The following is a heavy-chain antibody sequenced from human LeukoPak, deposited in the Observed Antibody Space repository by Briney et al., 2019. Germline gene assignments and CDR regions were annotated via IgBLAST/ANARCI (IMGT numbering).Heavy chain of an antibody. CDR2: IYRDNT. J-gene: IGHJ4*02. CDR1: GFTLSSNS. CDR3: ARRAGAYSHPYDY. D-gene: IGHD4/OR15-4a*01. V-gene: IGHV3-53*01. Sequence: GGSLRLSFPVSGFTLSSNSMSWVRPAPGKGLAWVSFIYRDNTHYSDSVKGRFTIARDNSKNTLYLQMNSLRAEDTAVYYCARRAGAYSHPYDYWGQGTLVTVSS.